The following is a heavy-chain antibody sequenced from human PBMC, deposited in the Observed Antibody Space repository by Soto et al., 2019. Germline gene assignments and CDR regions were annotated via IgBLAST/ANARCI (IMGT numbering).Heavy chain of an antibody. V-gene: IGHV4-31*01. J-gene: IGHJ5*02. CDR3: ARDPAP. CDR1: GGSITRGGYY. Sequence: QVQLQESGPGLVKPSETLSLTCTVSGGSITRGGYYWSWIRQHPGKGLEWIGYIYNSGTTYYNPSLKSIVTISGDTSKNRFSLKPTSVTGPDAAVYYVARDPAPWGKGTLVTVSS. CDR2: IYNSGTT.